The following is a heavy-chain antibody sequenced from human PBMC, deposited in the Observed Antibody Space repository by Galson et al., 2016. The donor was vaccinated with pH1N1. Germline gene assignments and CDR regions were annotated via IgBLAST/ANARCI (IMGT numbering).Heavy chain of an antibody. CDR3: ASETTVTTNPGSFYYYGMDV. CDR2: IIPILDIT. D-gene: IGHD4-17*01. V-gene: IGHV1-69*10. Sequence: SVKVSCKASGGTFSNYAISWVRQAPGQGLEWMGGIIPILDITNDAQKFQGRVTITADKSTGTVYMELSSLRSDDTAVYYCASETTVTTNPGSFYYYGMDVWGQGTTVTVSS. CDR1: GGTFSNYA. J-gene: IGHJ6*02.